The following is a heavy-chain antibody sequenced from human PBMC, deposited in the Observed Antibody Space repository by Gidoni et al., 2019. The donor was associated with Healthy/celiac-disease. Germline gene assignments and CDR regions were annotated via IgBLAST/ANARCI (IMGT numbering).Heavy chain of an antibody. Sequence: QLQLQESGPGLVKPSETLSLTCTVSGGSISSSSYYWGWIRQPPGKGLEWIGSIYYSGSTYYNPSLKSRVTISVDTSKNQFSLKLSSVTAADTAVYYCARDGPYGAARPGLDYWGQGTLVTVSS. CDR1: GGSISSSSYY. J-gene: IGHJ4*02. CDR3: ARDGPYGAARPGLDY. CDR2: IYYSGST. V-gene: IGHV4-39*07. D-gene: IGHD6-6*01.